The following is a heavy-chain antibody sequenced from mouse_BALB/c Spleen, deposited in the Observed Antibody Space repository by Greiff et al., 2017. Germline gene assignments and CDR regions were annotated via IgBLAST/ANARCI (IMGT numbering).Heavy chain of an antibody. CDR2: ISSGGSYT. CDR1: GFTFSSYA. CDR3: ARQEYDPWFAY. Sequence: EVKLMESGGGLVKPGGSLKLSCAASGFTFSSYAMSWVRQTPEKRLEWVATISSGGSYTYYPDSVKGRFTISRDNAKNTLYLQMSSLRSEDTAMYYCARQEYDPWFAYWGQGTLVTVSA. J-gene: IGHJ3*01. V-gene: IGHV5-9-3*01. D-gene: IGHD2-14*01.